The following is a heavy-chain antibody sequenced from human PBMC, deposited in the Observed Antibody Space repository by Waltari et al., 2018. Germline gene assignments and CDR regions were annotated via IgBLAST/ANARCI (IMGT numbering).Heavy chain of an antibody. J-gene: IGHJ4*02. V-gene: IGHV4-39*07. D-gene: IGHD3-16*01. CDR2: IYYSGST. CDR3: ARGDSWGLFFY. CDR1: GGSISSSSYY. Sequence: QLQLQESGPGLVKPSETLSLTCTVSGGSISSSSYYWGWIRQPPGKGLEWIGSIYYSGSTYYNPSLKSRVTISVDASKNQFSLKMTSVTAADTAVYFCARGDSWGLFFYWGQGTLVTVSS.